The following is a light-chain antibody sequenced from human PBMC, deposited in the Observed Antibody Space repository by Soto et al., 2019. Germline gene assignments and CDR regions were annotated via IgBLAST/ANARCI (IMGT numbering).Light chain of an antibody. V-gene: IGKV3-20*01. Sequence: EIVLTQSPGTLSLSPGERATLSCRASQSVPKNYLAWYQQKPGQAPRLLIHDASSRATGIPDRFSGSGSGTDFILTISRLEPEDFAVYYCQQCSTSPLTFGGGTKVEIK. CDR2: DAS. J-gene: IGKJ4*01. CDR1: QSVPKNY. CDR3: QQCSTSPLT.